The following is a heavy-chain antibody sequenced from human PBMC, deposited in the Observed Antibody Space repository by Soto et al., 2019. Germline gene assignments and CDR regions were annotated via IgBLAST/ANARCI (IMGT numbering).Heavy chain of an antibody. CDR1: GFTFSHYP. V-gene: IGHV3-23*01. CDR2: IRGSGGST. J-gene: IGHJ4*02. Sequence: EVVLLESGGGLVQPGGSLRLSCASSGFTFSHYPMSWVRQAPGKGLEWVATIRGSGGSTYYPDSVKGRFTVSRDSSLSLLIHSMRVDDTAIYFCAKQRTTVTTSFDYWGQGALVTVSS. D-gene: IGHD4-17*01. CDR3: AKQRTTVTTSFDY.